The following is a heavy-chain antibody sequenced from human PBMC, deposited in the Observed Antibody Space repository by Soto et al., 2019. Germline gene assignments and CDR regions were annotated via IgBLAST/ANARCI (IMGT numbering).Heavy chain of an antibody. Sequence: QAHLAQSGAEVKKPGSSVTVSCKASGGTFNSYGISWVRQAPGQGLDWMGVIIPLYGTVNYAQKFQGRVSITADKSTRTGYMDLNSLRSDDTAVYYCASVRVIRGVIPSHFGLWGQGTQVTVSS. V-gene: IGHV1-69*06. CDR2: IIPLYGTV. J-gene: IGHJ4*02. CDR1: GGTFNSYG. CDR3: ASVRVIRGVIPSHFGL. D-gene: IGHD3-10*01.